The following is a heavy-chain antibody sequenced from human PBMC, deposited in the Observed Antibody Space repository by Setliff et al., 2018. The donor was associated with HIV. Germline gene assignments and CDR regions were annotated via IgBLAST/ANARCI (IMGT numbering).Heavy chain of an antibody. Sequence: LSLTCAIPDQLISSGNYWGWIRQPPGRGLEWIGSVYDSGNTYYKPALESRAAISLDTSMNQFSLKLSSVTAADTAVYCCARGQLRYLANDYYFDYWGQGTLVTVSS. CDR1: DQLISSGNY. CDR3: ARGQLRYLANDYYFDY. V-gene: IGHV4-38-2*01. J-gene: IGHJ4*02. CDR2: VYDSGNT. D-gene: IGHD3-9*01.